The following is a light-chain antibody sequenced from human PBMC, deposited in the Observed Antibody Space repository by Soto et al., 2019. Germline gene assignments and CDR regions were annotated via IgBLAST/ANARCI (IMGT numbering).Light chain of an antibody. Sequence: EVGMTKSPATLSVSPGERATLSCRASQSVSSSYLAWYQQKPGQAPRLLIYGASSRATGIPDRFSGSGSGTDFTLTISRLEPEDFAVYYCQQYGSSPRTFGQGTKVAIK. CDR1: QSVSSSY. CDR2: GAS. CDR3: QQYGSSPRT. V-gene: IGKV3-20*01. J-gene: IGKJ1*01.